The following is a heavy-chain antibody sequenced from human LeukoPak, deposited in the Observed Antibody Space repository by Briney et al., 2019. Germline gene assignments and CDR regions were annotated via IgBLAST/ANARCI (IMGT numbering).Heavy chain of an antibody. J-gene: IGHJ6*02. Sequence: ASVKVSCKASGYTFTSYGISWVRQAPGQGLEWMGWISAYNGNTNYVQKLQGRVTMTTDTSTSTAYMELRSLRSDDTAVYYCARDVLGYCSSTSCYADYYYYGMDVWGQGTTVTVSS. CDR2: ISAYNGNT. CDR1: GYTFTSYG. D-gene: IGHD2-2*01. V-gene: IGHV1-18*01. CDR3: ARDVLGYCSSTSCYADYYYYGMDV.